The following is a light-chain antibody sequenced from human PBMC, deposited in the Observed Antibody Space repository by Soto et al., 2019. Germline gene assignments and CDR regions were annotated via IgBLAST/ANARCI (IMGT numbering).Light chain of an antibody. CDR3: TSYTSIYTYV. V-gene: IGLV2-14*01. J-gene: IGLJ1*01. CDR2: EVS. Sequence: QSVLTQPASVSGSPGQSITISCTGTSSDVGAYNHVSWYQQHPGKDPKLMIYEVSNRPSGVSNRFSGSKSGNTASLTISGLQAEDEADYYCTSYTSIYTYVFGTGTKVTVL. CDR1: SSDVGAYNH.